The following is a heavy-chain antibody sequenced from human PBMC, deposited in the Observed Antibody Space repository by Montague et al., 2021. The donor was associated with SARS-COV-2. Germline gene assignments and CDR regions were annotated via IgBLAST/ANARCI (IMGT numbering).Heavy chain of an antibody. Sequence: SETLSLTCTVSGGSISRYSWTWIWKPPGKGLERIGNMSNSGSANYNHYLTSRVTITVDTAKNKISLNLSSVAAADTAVYYCARVGRGSSWYEVAFDIWGQGAMDTVSS. D-gene: IGHD6-13*01. CDR1: GGSISRYS. CDR3: ARVGRGSSWYEVAFDI. J-gene: IGHJ3*02. V-gene: IGHV4-59*01. CDR2: MSNSGSA.